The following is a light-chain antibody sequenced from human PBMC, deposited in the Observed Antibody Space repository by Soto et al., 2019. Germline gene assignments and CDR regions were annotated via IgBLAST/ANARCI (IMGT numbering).Light chain of an antibody. CDR1: QSVSSSY. Sequence: EIVLTQSPGTLSLSPGERATLSCRASQSVSSSYLAWYQQKPGQAPRLLIYGASSRATGIPDRFSGSGSGTDFTLTISRLEPEDFAVYYYQQYGSSPPAFGPGT. CDR3: QQYGSSPPA. J-gene: IGKJ3*01. V-gene: IGKV3-20*01. CDR2: GAS.